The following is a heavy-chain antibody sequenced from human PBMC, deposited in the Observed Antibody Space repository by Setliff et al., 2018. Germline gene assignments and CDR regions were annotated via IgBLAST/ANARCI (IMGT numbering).Heavy chain of an antibody. J-gene: IGHJ4*02. CDR3: AKPQVELRWGFES. D-gene: IGHD1-7*01. V-gene: IGHV3-23*01. CDR1: GFTFTSYV. Sequence: PGGSLRLSCAGSGFTFTSYVMTWVRQAPGKGLEWVSAMSGSGGSINYADSVKGRFTIFRDGSKNTLFLHMTSLRAEDTAVYYCAKPQVELRWGFESWGQGTPVTVSS. CDR2: MSGSGGSI.